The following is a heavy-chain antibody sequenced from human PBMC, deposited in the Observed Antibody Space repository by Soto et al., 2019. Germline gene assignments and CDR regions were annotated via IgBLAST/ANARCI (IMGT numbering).Heavy chain of an antibody. D-gene: IGHD6-19*01. CDR1: GFTFRDYA. V-gene: IGHV3-30*18. J-gene: IGHJ4*02. CDR2: VSNDGRNK. Sequence: PGGPLRHRCAASGFTFRDYARHWVLQAQGKGLEWVEVVSNDGRNKQYEESGKGRFKIYRGSSKNKVSMEMKSLRDEEKAVYYCAKGGGQWVVTSDFNYWGQGALVTVSS. CDR3: AKGGGQWVVTSDFNY.